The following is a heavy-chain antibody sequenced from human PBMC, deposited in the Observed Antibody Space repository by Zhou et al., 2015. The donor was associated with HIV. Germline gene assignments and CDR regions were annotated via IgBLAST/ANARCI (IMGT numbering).Heavy chain of an antibody. D-gene: IGHD4-17*01. J-gene: IGHJ1*01. V-gene: IGHV1-69*06. Sequence: QVQLVQSGAELRKPGSSVKVSCKTSGAPFNTFALNWVRQAPGQGPEWMGTLTPMFGTADYARKFRGRVTMTADMSTKTGYMELSGLRFEDTAVYYCARGFSHGDHEVFFKEWGRGTLVTVSS. CDR2: LTPMFGTA. CDR3: ARGFSHGDHEVFFKE. CDR1: GAPFNTFA.